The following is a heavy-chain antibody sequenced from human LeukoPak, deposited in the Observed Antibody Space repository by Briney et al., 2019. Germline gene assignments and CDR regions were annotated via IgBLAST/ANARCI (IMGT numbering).Heavy chain of an antibody. Sequence: GGSRRLPCGASGFTFSSYAMSWVRQAPGKGLEWVSSISGGGDNTYYADSVKGRFTISRDNSKNTLYPQMNSLRAEDTAVYYCARASYCSNGVCYLVEYWGQGALVTVSS. D-gene: IGHD2-8*01. CDR2: ISGGGDNT. CDR3: ARASYCSNGVCYLVEY. J-gene: IGHJ4*02. CDR1: GFTFSSYA. V-gene: IGHV3-23*01.